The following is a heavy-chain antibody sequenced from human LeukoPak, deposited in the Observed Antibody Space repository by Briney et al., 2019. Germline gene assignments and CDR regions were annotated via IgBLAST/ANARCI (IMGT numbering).Heavy chain of an antibody. Sequence: SVKVSCKASGGSFSSYAISWVRQAPGQGLEWMGGIIPIFGTANYAQKFQGRVTITADESTSTAYMELSSLRSEDTAVYYCARDARSYVEDAFDIWGQGTMVTVSS. V-gene: IGHV1-69*13. CDR1: GGSFSSYA. CDR3: ARDARSYVEDAFDI. J-gene: IGHJ3*02. D-gene: IGHD3-16*01. CDR2: IIPIFGTA.